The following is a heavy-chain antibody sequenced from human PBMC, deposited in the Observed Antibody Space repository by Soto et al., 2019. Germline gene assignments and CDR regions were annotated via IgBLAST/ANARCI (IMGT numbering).Heavy chain of an antibody. D-gene: IGHD4-17*01. CDR2: ISYDGSNK. CDR3: ARVQGGDSKGAFDI. Sequence: GGSLRLSCVASGFTFSSYAMHWVRQAPGKGLEWVAVISYDGSNKYYADSVKGRFTISRDNSKNTLYLQMNSLRAEDTAVYYCARVQGGDSKGAFDIWGQGTMVTVSS. V-gene: IGHV3-30-3*01. J-gene: IGHJ3*02. CDR1: GFTFSSYA.